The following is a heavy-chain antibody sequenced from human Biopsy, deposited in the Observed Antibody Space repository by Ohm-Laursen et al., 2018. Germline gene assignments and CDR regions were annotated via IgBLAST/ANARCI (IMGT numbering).Heavy chain of an antibody. D-gene: IGHD3-22*01. CDR2: IFNSANT. J-gene: IGHJ5*02. CDR1: GGFISSSSYY. V-gene: IGHV4-31*01. CDR3: ARGDYFDSNGYFWFDP. Sequence: TLSLTCTVSGGFISSSSYYWSWIRQRPGKGLEWIGYIFNSANTYYNPSLKNLITISGDTSKNQFSLKLNSVTAAETAVYYCARGDYFDSNGYFWFDPWGQGTLVTVSS.